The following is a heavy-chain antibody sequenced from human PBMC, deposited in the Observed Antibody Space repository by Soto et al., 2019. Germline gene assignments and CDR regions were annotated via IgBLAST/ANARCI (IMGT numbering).Heavy chain of an antibody. J-gene: IGHJ6*02. CDR2: INHSGST. V-gene: IGHV4-34*01. CDR1: GGSFSGYY. CDR3: ARDLSKTRDYYYYYGMDV. Sequence: SETLSLTYAVYGGSFSGYYWIWIRQPPGTGLEWIGEINHSGSTNYNPSLKSRVTISVDTSKDQFSLKLTSVTAADTAVYYCARDLSKTRDYYYYYGMDVWGQGTTVT.